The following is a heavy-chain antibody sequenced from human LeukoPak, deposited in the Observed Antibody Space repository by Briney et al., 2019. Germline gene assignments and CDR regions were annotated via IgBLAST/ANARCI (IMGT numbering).Heavy chain of an antibody. Sequence: PGRSLRLSCAASGFTFRNSAMHWVRQAPGKGLEWVSVIYSGGSTYYADSVKGRFTISRDNSKNTLFLQMNSLRAEDTAVYYCARVGYSSGWVRAWGQGTLVTVSS. CDR1: GFTFRNSA. CDR2: IYSGGST. D-gene: IGHD6-19*01. CDR3: ARVGYSSGWVRA. J-gene: IGHJ4*02. V-gene: IGHV3-53*01.